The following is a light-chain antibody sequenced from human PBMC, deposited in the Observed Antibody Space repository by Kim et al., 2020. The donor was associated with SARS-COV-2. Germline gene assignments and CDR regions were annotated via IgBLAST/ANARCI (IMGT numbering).Light chain of an antibody. CDR2: AAS. CDR1: QDMGNS. V-gene: IGKV1-27*01. Sequence: SVRDRVTNSCRASQDMGNSVAWDQQKPGKVPQVLIYAASTLQSGVPSRVSGSGSGTEFTLSIGSLQTEDVATYYCQKYNSAPWTFGPGTKGDIK. J-gene: IGKJ1*01. CDR3: QKYNSAPWT.